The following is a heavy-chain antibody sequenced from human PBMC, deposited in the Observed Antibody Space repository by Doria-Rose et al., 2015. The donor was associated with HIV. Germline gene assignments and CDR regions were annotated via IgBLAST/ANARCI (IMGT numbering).Heavy chain of an antibody. CDR1: GYTFTGYY. V-gene: IGHV1-2*02. J-gene: IGHJ3*02. CDR2: INPNSGGT. CDR3: ARDRDSSGWYNDAFDI. Sequence: QVQLVESGAEVKKPGASVKVSCKASGYTFTGYYMHWVRQAPGQGLEWMGWINPNSGGTNYAQKFQGRVTMARDTSISTAYMELSRLRSDDTAVYYCARDRDSSGWYNDAFDIWGQGTMVTVSS. D-gene: IGHD6-19*01.